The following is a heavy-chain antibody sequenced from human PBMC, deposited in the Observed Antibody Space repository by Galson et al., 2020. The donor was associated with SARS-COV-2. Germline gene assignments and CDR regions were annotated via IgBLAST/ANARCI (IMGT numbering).Heavy chain of an antibody. J-gene: IGHJ1*01. V-gene: IGHV1-24*01. CDR2: FDPEDGET. CDR1: GYTLTDLS. Sequence: ASVKVSCKVSGYTLTDLSMHWVRQAPGKGLEWMGGFDPEDGETIYAQKFQGRVTMTEDTSTDTAYMELSSLRSEDTAVYYCATVTAWSVVALNAEYFQHWGQGTLVTVSS. D-gene: IGHD2-15*01. CDR3: ATVTAWSVVALNAEYFQH.